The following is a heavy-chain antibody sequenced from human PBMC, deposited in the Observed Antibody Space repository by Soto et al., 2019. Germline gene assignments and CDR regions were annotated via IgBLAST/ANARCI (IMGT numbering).Heavy chain of an antibody. D-gene: IGHD6-13*01. J-gene: IGHJ6*03. CDR2: IYYRGST. Sequence: SETLSLTCTGSGGSMRSTSYHWGWIRQPPGKGLEWIGNIYYRGSTYYNPSLKSRVTIYVDTPENQFSLKVSSVTAADTAVYYCATLTRQQGRRGLPSMDVWGKGTTVTVSS. V-gene: IGHV4-39*01. CDR1: GGSMRSTSYH. CDR3: ATLTRQQGRRGLPSMDV.